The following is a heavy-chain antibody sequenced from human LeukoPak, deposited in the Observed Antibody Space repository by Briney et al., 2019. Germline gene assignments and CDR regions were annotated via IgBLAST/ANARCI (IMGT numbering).Heavy chain of an antibody. CDR1: GGSLSGSY. V-gene: IGHV4-34*01. CDR2: INQSGNS. D-gene: IGHD4-11*01. J-gene: IGHJ4*02. Sequence: SETLSLTCDVNGGSLSGSYWSWIRQSPEKGLEWIGEINQSGNSNYNPSLKSRVTILVDTSKNQFSLKLSSVTAADTAVYYCARQKPSTFRQYGRGRPLDSWGQGTLVTVSS. CDR3: ARQKPSTFRQYGRGRPLDS.